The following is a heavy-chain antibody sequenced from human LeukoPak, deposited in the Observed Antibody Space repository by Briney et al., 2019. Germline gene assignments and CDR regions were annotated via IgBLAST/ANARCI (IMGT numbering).Heavy chain of an antibody. D-gene: IGHD5-24*01. CDR3: ARRRDGYKYYFDY. Sequence: PSETLSLTCTVSGGSISSYYWSWIRKPPGKGLEWIGYIYTSGSTNYNPSLKSRVTISVDTSKNQFSLKLSSVTAADTAVYYCARRRDGYKYYFDYWGQGTLVTVSS. CDR2: IYTSGST. V-gene: IGHV4-4*09. J-gene: IGHJ4*02. CDR1: GGSISSYY.